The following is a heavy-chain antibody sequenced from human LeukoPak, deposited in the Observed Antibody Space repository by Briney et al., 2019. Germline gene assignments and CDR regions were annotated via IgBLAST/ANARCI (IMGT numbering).Heavy chain of an antibody. D-gene: IGHD6-19*01. CDR2: ISAYNGNT. J-gene: IGHJ4*02. V-gene: IGHV1-18*01. Sequence: GASVKVSCKASGYTFTSYGISWVRQAPGQGLEWMGWISAYNGNTNYAQKLQGRVTMTTDTSTSTAYMELRSLRSDDTAVYYCAREYILYRSGWFLDYWGQGTVVTVSS. CDR1: GYTFTSYG. CDR3: AREYILYRSGWFLDY.